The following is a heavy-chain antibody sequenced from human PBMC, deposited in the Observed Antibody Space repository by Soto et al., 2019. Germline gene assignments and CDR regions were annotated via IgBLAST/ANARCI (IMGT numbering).Heavy chain of an antibody. Sequence: ASVKVSCKASGYTFTGYYMHWVRQAPGQGLEWMGWINPNSGGTNYAQKFQGWVTMTRDTSISTAYMELSRLRSDDTAVYYCARDRGAVAAADYFAYWGQGTLVTVSS. D-gene: IGHD6-19*01. CDR3: ARDRGAVAAADYFAY. V-gene: IGHV1-2*04. J-gene: IGHJ4*02. CDR1: GYTFTGYY. CDR2: INPNSGGT.